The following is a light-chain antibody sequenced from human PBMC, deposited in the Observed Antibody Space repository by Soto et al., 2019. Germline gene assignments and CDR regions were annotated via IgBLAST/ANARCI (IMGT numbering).Light chain of an antibody. J-gene: IGKJ4*01. V-gene: IGKV3-20*01. CDR2: GAS. CDR3: QQYGSSPFT. Sequence: EIVLTQSPGTLSLSPGERATLSCRASQSVSSSYLAWYQQKPGQALRLLIYGASSRATGIPDRFSGSGSGTDFTLTIRRLEPEDLAVYYCQQYGSSPFTFGGGTKVEIK. CDR1: QSVSSSY.